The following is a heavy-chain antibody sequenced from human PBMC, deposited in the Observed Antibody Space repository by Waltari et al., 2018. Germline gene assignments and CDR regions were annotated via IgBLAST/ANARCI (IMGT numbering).Heavy chain of an antibody. CDR2: INKDGTET. V-gene: IGHV3-7*03. CDR3: IRDYGSPY. Sequence: EAQQVESGGDLVQPGGSWRLSCVVRGFTLSNYWMSWVRQAAGKGLEWVANINKDGTETYYVDSVRGRFTISKDDAKNSVYLQMNSLKVEDTAVYYCIRDYGSPYWGQGTLVTVSS. CDR1: GFTLSNYW. D-gene: IGHD6-19*01. J-gene: IGHJ4*02.